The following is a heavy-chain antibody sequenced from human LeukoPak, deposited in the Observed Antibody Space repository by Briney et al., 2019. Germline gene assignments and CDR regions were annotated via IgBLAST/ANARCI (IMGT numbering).Heavy chain of an antibody. D-gene: IGHD6-19*01. CDR3: AKESSGGWYFDY. Sequence: GGSLRLSCAASGFTFSSNVMSWVRQAPGKGLEWVSSTPASGGSTYYADSVKGRFTISRDNSKYSLYLQMNSLRAEDTAVYYCAKESSGGWYFDYWGQGTLVTVSS. CDR1: GFTFSSNV. V-gene: IGHV3-23*01. CDR2: TPASGGST. J-gene: IGHJ4*02.